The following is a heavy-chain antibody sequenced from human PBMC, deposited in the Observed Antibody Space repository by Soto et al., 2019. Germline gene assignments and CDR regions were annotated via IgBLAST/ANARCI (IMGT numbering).Heavy chain of an antibody. CDR1: GYSFTSYW. CDR2: IYPGDSDT. V-gene: IGHV5-51*03. D-gene: IGHD6-19*01. Sequence: EVQLVQSGAEVKKPGESLKISCKGSGYSFTSYWIGWVRQMPGKGLEWMGIIYPGDSDTRYSPSFQGQVTISADKSISTAYLQWSSLKASDTAMYYCARLGDPTSSGWYSGDAFDIWGQGTMVTVSS. J-gene: IGHJ3*02. CDR3: ARLGDPTSSGWYSGDAFDI.